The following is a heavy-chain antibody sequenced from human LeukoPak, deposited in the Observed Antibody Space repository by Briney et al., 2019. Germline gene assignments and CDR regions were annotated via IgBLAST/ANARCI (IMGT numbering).Heavy chain of an antibody. CDR2: IYYSGST. J-gene: IGHJ4*02. Sequence: SETLSLTCTVSGGSISSYYRSWIRQPPGKGLEWIGYIYYSGSTNYNPSLKSRVTISVDTSKNQFSLKLSSVTAADTAVYYCARGESGPANFDYWGQGTLVTVSS. CDR3: ARGESGPANFDY. D-gene: IGHD3-10*01. CDR1: GGSISSYY. V-gene: IGHV4-59*01.